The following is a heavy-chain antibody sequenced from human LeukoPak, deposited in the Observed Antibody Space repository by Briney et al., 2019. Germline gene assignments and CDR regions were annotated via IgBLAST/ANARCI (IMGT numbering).Heavy chain of an antibody. CDR1: GFTFSNAW. Sequence: GGSLRLSCAASGFTFSNAWMSWVRQAPGKGLEWVGRIKSKTDGGTTDYAAPVKGRFTISRDNAKNSLYLQMNSLRAEDTAVYYCARDGFYFDYWGQGTLVTVSS. CDR2: IKSKTDGGTT. J-gene: IGHJ4*02. D-gene: IGHD5-12*01. CDR3: ARDGFYFDY. V-gene: IGHV3-15*01.